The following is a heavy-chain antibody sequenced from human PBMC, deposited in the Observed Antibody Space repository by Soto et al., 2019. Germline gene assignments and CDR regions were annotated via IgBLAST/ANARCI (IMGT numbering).Heavy chain of an antibody. V-gene: IGHV1-69*13. CDR1: GGTFSSYA. Sequence: SVKVSCKASGGTFSSYAISWVRQAPGQGLEWMGGIIPIFGTANYAQKFQGRVTITADESTSTAYMELSSLRSEDTAVYYCASIRERLYSSSSLDYWGQGTLVTVPS. CDR2: IIPIFGTA. D-gene: IGHD6-6*01. J-gene: IGHJ4*02. CDR3: ASIRERLYSSSSLDY.